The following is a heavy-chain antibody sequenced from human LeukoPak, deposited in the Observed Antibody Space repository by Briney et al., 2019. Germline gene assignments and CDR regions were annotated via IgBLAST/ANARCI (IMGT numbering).Heavy chain of an antibody. J-gene: IGHJ4*02. CDR3: ARGYYYRT. V-gene: IGHV4-61*02. CDR2: IYADGSS. Sequence: SETLSLTCTVSGGSVGSDNSYWNWIRQPAGKGLEWIGRIYADGSSTYNPSLKSRVTILVDTSKSQFSLRLSSMTAADTAVYYCARGYYYRTWGLGTLVTVSS. CDR1: GGSVGSDNSY. D-gene: IGHD3-10*01.